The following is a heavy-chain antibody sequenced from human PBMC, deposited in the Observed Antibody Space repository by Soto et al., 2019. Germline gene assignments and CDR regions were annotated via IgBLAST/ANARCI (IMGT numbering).Heavy chain of an antibody. CDR3: AHAYGGTSWPNDAFDV. CDR1: GFSLSADGVG. J-gene: IGHJ3*01. Sequence: QITLKESGPTLVKPTQTLTLTCTFSGFSLSADGVGVGWIRQPPGKALEWLALIYWDDDQRYSPSLKTRLTITKXTXQXXVVLTMTNIDPVETATYYCAHAYGGTSWPNDAFDVWGQGTVVTVSS. D-gene: IGHD2-2*01. V-gene: IGHV2-5*02. CDR2: IYWDDDQ.